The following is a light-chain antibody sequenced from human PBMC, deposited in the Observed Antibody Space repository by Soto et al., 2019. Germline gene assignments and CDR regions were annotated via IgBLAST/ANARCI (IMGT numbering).Light chain of an antibody. CDR1: SSDVGGYNY. V-gene: IGLV2-14*01. CDR3: SSYTSSSTYV. Sequence: QSALTQPASVSGSPGQSINISSTGTSSDVGGYNYVSWYQQHPGKAPKLMIYEVSNRPSGVSNRFSGSKSGNTASLTISGLQAEDEADYYCSSYTSSSTYVFGTGTKLTVL. J-gene: IGLJ1*01. CDR2: EVS.